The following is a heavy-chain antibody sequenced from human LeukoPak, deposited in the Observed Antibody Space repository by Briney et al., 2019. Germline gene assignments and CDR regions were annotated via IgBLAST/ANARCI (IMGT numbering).Heavy chain of an antibody. D-gene: IGHD3-10*01. CDR3: ATQLLWFGESVEEGY. CDR2: ITSSGSST. J-gene: IGHJ4*02. CDR1: GLVFDNFA. V-gene: IGHV3-23*01. Sequence: GGSLRLSCAASGLVFDNFAMSWVRQAPGKGLVCVSTITSSGSSTYYADSVKGRFTVSRDNSKNTLYLQMNNLRAEDTAVYYCATQLLWFGESVEEGYWGQGTLVTVSS.